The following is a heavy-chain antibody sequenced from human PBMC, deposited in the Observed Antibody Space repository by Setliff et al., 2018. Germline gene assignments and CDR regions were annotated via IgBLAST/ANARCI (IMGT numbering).Heavy chain of an antibody. CDR3: ARGIGTLDISRYFDY. V-gene: IGHV3-21*01. CDR2: ISSSSSYI. CDR1: GFTFSSYS. D-gene: IGHD5-12*01. Sequence: GGSLRLSCAASGFTFSSYSLNWVRQAPGKGLEWVSSISSSSSYIYYADSVQGRFTISRDNAKNSLYLQMNSLRAEDTAVYYCARGIGTLDISRYFDYWGQGTLVTVSS. J-gene: IGHJ4*02.